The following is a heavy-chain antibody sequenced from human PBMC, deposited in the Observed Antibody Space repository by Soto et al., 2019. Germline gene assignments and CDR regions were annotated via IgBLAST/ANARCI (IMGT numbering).Heavy chain of an antibody. J-gene: IGHJ5*02. CDR2: IIPIFGTA. CDR1: GGTFSSYA. Sequence: SVKVSCKASGGTFSSYAISWVRQAPGQELEWMGGIIPIFGTANYAQKFQGRITITSDESTSTAYMELSSLRSKDTAVYYCARTTAAYNWFDPWGQGTLVTVSS. V-gene: IGHV1-69*13. D-gene: IGHD1-26*01. CDR3: ARTTAAYNWFDP.